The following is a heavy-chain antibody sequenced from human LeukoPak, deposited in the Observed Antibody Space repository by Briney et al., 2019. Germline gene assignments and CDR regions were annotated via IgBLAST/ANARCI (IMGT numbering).Heavy chain of an antibody. CDR1: GFSLSTNGVG. CDR2: IYWNEDK. V-gene: IGHV2-5*01. CDR3: ARLARRITIFGVVLPRGGENFDY. Sequence: SGPTLVKPTQTLTLTCTFSGFSLSTNGVGVGWIRQPPGKALEWLAIIYWNEDKRYSPSLKSRLTITKDTSKNQVVLTMTNMDPVDTATYYCARLARRITIFGVVLPRGGENFDYWGQGTLVTVSS. J-gene: IGHJ4*02. D-gene: IGHD3-3*01.